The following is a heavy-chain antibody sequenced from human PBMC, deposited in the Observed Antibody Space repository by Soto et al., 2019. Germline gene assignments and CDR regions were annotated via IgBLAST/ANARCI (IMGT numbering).Heavy chain of an antibody. V-gene: IGHV4-31*11. CDR1: GGSISSGGYY. Sequence: PSETLSLTCAVSGGSISSGGYYWSWIRQHPGKGLEWIGYIYYSGSTYYNPSLKSRVTISVDTSKNQFSLKLSSVTAADTAVYYCARGWELLGSGCAFDIWGQGTMVTVSS. CDR2: IYYSGST. J-gene: IGHJ3*02. D-gene: IGHD1-26*01. CDR3: ARGWELLGSGCAFDI.